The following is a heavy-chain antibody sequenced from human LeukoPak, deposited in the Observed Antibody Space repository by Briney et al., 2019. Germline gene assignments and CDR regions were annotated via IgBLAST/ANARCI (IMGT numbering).Heavy chain of an antibody. V-gene: IGHV3-7*01. CDR3: ARDPYSRGWPYFDY. Sequence: PGGSLRLSCAASGFTFSSYWMSWVRQAPGKGLEWVANIKQDGSEKYYVDSVKGRFTTSRDNAKNSLYLQMNSLRAEDTAVYYCARDPYSRGWPYFDYWGQGTVVTVSS. CDR2: IKQDGSEK. D-gene: IGHD6-19*01. CDR1: GFTFSSYW. J-gene: IGHJ4*02.